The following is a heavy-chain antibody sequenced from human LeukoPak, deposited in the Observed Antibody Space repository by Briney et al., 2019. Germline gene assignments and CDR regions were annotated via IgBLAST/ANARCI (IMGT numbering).Heavy chain of an antibody. J-gene: IGHJ3*02. V-gene: IGHV1-69*05. CDR3: AREVTPFDAFDI. D-gene: IGHD2-21*02. CDR2: ILPIFGTA. Sequence: SVKVSCKASGGTFSSYAISWVRQAPGQGLEWMGRILPIFGTANYAQKFQGRVTITTDESTSTAYMELSSLRSEDTAVYYCAREVTPFDAFDIWGQGTMVTVSS. CDR1: GGTFSSYA.